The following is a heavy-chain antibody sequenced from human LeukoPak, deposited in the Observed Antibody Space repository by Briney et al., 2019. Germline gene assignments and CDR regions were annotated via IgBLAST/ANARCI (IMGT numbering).Heavy chain of an antibody. Sequence: GGSLRLSCAASGFTFSSFGMHWARQAPGKGLEWVAAIQNDGIYYAESVKGRFTISRDNSKSTVYLQMNSLRAEDTAVYYCAKYLEWYHTDLFDYWGQGTLVTVSS. CDR2: IQNDGIY. V-gene: IGHV3-30*12. D-gene: IGHD3-3*01. J-gene: IGHJ4*02. CDR3: AKYLEWYHTDLFDY. CDR1: GFTFSSFG.